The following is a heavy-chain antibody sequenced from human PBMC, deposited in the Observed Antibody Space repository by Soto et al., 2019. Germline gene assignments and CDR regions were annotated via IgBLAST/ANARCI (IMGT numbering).Heavy chain of an antibody. J-gene: IGHJ4*02. V-gene: IGHV3-30-3*01. CDR1: GFSFSSFA. D-gene: IGHD2-15*01. CDR3: ARGGAWTPEGLGY. Sequence: GGSLRLSCAASGFSFSSFAMHWVRQAPGKGQEWLAVISSDVVNYYYSESVMGRFTNSRDNSKYTLYVKMNCLRNEYTAVYYCARGGAWTPEGLGYWGQGTLVTVSS. CDR2: ISSDVVNY.